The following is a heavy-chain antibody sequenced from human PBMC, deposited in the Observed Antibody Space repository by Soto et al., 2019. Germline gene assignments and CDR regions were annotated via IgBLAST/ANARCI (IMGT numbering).Heavy chain of an antibody. J-gene: IGHJ5*02. V-gene: IGHV3-23*01. D-gene: IGHD3-10*01. CDR1: GFTFSSYG. CDR3: ARPPRGFAYYSIDL. CDR2: ISGGGGTT. Sequence: GGSLRLSCAASGFTFSSYGMSWVRQAPGKGLEWVSVISGGGGTTFYADSVKGRFTISRDNSKNTLYLQMNSLRAEDTAVYYCARPPRGFAYYSIDLWGQGTLVTVSS.